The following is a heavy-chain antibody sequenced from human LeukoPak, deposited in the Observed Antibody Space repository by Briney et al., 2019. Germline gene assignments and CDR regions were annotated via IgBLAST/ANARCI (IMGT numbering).Heavy chain of an antibody. CDR2: ISYDGSNK. D-gene: IGHD3-16*01. CDR3: AREGGLDY. J-gene: IGHJ4*02. V-gene: IGHV3-30-3*01. Sequence: PGGSLRLSCAASGFSFSGYAMHWVRRAPGKGLEWVAIISYDGSNKYYADSVKGRFTISRDNSKNTLYLQMNSLRAGDTAVYYCAREGGLDYWGQGTLVTVSS. CDR1: GFSFSGYA.